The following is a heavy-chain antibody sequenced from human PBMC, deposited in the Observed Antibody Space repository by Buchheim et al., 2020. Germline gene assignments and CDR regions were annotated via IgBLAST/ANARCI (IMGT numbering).Heavy chain of an antibody. D-gene: IGHD5-18*01. Sequence: EVQLVESGGGLVQPGGSLRLSCAASGFTFSSYWMSWVRQAPGKGLEWVANIKQDGSEKYYVDSVKGRFTISRDNAKNSLYLQMNSLRAEDTAVYYCARYAFSWIQLWLSPFDYWGQGTL. V-gene: IGHV3-7*03. J-gene: IGHJ4*02. CDR3: ARYAFSWIQLWLSPFDY. CDR1: GFTFSSYW. CDR2: IKQDGSEK.